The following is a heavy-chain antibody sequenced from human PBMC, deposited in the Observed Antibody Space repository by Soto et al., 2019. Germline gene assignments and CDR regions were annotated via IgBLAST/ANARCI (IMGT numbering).Heavy chain of an antibody. CDR1: GGAVSSGDSY. J-gene: IGHJ4*02. D-gene: IGHD6-19*01. CDR3: AGRDENVPWLAYDY. CDR2: MYDRGSA. Sequence: SETLSLTGTVSGGAVSSGDSYWSRIRQPPGKGLEWIGYMYDRGSAYYNPSLKSRVTMSVDTAKNRLSLSLRSVTAADTAVYYCAGRDENVPWLAYDYWGRGTVVTVSS. V-gene: IGHV4-30-4*01.